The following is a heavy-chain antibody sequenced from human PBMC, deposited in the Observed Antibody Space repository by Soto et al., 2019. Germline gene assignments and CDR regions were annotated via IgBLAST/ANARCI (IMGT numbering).Heavy chain of an antibody. CDR2: INPNSGGT. CDR1: GYTFTGYY. V-gene: IGHV1-2*02. D-gene: IGHD6-6*01. J-gene: IGHJ6*02. CDR3: AREGSSSFGMDV. Sequence: ASVKVSCKASGYTFTGYYMHWVRGAPGQGLECMGWINPNSGGTNYAQKFQGRVTMTRDTSISTAYMELSRLRSDDTAVYYCAREGSSSFGMDVWGQGTTVTVSS.